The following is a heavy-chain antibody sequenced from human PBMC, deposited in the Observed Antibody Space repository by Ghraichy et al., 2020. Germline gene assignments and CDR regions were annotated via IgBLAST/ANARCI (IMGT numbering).Heavy chain of an antibody. CDR3: SNLGISAAGTA. Sequence: GGSLRLSCAVSGLTFGSYAISWVRRAPGKGLECVSVISESGDTTFYADSVKGRFTIARDNSRNTLFLQMNTLRVEDTAMYYCSNLGISAAGTAWGQGTLVTVSS. V-gene: IGHV3-23*01. J-gene: IGHJ5*02. CDR2: ISESGDTT. CDR1: GLTFGSYA. D-gene: IGHD6-13*01.